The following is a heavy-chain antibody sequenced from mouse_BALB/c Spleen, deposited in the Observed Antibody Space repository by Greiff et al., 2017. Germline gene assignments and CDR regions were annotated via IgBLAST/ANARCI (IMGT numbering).Heavy chain of an antibody. CDR1: GFTFSSYG. V-gene: IGHV5-6*01. CDR3: ARLGNLFDY. J-gene: IGHJ2*01. CDR2: ISSGGSYT. Sequence: EVKLVESGGDLVKPGGSLKLSCAASGFTFSSYGMSWVRQTPDKRLEWVATISSGGSYTYYPDSVKGRFTISRDNAKNTLYLQMSSLKSEDTAMYYCARLGNLFDYWGQGTTLTVSS. D-gene: IGHD2-1*01.